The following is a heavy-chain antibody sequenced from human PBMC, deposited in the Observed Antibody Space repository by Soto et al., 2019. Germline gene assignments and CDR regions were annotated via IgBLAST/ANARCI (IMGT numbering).Heavy chain of an antibody. CDR2: FDPEDGET. J-gene: IGHJ4*02. Sequence: ASVKVSCKVSGYTLTELSIHWVRQAPGKGLEWMGGFDPEDGETIYAQKFQGRVTMTEDTSTDTAYMELSSLRSEDTAVYYCATPKYYDILTGSSGPFDYWGQGTLVTVSS. V-gene: IGHV1-24*01. CDR1: GYTLTELS. CDR3: ATPKYYDILTGSSGPFDY. D-gene: IGHD3-9*01.